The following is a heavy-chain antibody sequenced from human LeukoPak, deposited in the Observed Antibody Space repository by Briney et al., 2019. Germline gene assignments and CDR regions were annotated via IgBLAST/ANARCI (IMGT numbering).Heavy chain of an antibody. D-gene: IGHD3-10*01. J-gene: IGHJ5*02. Sequence: PGGSLRLSCEASGFTFSSYAMSWVRQAPGKGLEWISTISGSGGGTYYADSVKGRFTISRDNSKNTLSLQMNSLRAEDTAVYYCARDVGGWFDPWGQGTLVTVSS. CDR3: ARDVGGWFDP. CDR2: ISGSGGGT. CDR1: GFTFSSYA. V-gene: IGHV3-23*01.